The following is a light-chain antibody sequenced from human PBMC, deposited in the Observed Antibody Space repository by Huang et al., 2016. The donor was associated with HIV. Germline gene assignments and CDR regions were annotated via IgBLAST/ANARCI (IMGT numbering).Light chain of an antibody. V-gene: IGKV1-39*01. CDR3: QQSYTTPWT. Sequence: DIQMTQSPSSLSASLGDRVTITCRASQPINSHLNWYQQKAVKAPKLMIYGASSLQTGAPSRFSGSGSGTDFTLTISSLQPDDFAIYYCQQSYTTPWTFGQGAKVEL. CDR1: QPINSH. CDR2: GAS. J-gene: IGKJ1*01.